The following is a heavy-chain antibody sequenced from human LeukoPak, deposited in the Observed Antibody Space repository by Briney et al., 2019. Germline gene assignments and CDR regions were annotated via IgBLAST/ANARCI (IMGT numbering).Heavy chain of an antibody. CDR2: IYRGGNT. V-gene: IGHV3-53*01. Sequence: GGSLRLSCATSGFTVSTDFMSWVRQAPGKGLEWVSVIYRGGNTYYVDSVKGRFTISRDNSKNMVYLQMNSLRVEDTAVYYCARGGYSYGRPFDHWGQGTLVTVSS. CDR3: ARGGYSYGRPFDH. J-gene: IGHJ4*02. D-gene: IGHD5-18*01. CDR1: GFTVSTDF.